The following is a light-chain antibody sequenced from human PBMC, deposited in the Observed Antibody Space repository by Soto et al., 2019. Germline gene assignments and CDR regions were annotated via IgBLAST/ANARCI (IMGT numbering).Light chain of an antibody. V-gene: IGKV3-20*01. J-gene: IGKJ5*01. CDR1: QSITY. Sequence: EVVLTPSPGTISLSPGERSALSCRASQSITYLAWYQQKPGQAPRLLIYGASYRANGIPDRFTGSGFGTDFTLTISRLEPEDFAVYYCHQYGRLPTTFGQGTRLEIK. CDR3: HQYGRLPTT. CDR2: GAS.